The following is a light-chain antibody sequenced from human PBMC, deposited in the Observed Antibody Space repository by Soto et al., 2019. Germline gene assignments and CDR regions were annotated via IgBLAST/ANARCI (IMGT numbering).Light chain of an antibody. V-gene: IGKV3-15*01. Sequence: EIVMTQSPGTLSVSPGERATLSCRASQSVNRNLVWYQQRPGQAPRFLIYGASTRATTIPARFSGSGSGTEFTLTISSLLSEDFAVYYCQQYNNWPYTFGQGTKVDIK. CDR3: QQYNNWPYT. CDR2: GAS. J-gene: IGKJ2*01. CDR1: QSVNRN.